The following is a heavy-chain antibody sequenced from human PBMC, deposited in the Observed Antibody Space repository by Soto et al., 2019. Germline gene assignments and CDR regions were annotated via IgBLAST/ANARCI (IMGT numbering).Heavy chain of an antibody. Sequence: SETLSLTCAVYGGSFSGYYWSWIRQPPGKGLEWIGEINHSGSTNYNPSLKSRVTISVDTSKNQFSLKLSSLTAADTAVYYCARSDIVVVPAAPRSVYYYYYYYMDVWGKGTTVTVSS. CDR1: GGSFSGYY. CDR2: INHSGST. J-gene: IGHJ6*03. CDR3: ARSDIVVVPAAPRSVYYYYYYYMDV. V-gene: IGHV4-34*01. D-gene: IGHD2-2*01.